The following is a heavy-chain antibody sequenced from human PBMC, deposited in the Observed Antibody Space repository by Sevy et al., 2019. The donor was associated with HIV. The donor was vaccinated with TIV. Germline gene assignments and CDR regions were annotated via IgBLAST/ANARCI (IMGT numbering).Heavy chain of an antibody. CDR2: IKSKTDGWTT. D-gene: IGHD3-10*01. V-gene: IGHV3-15*01. Sequence: GGSLRLSCAASGFTFSNAWMSWVRQAPGKGLEWVGRIKSKTDGWTTDYAAPVKGRFTISRDDSKNTLYLQMNSLKTEDTAVYYCTTVRLLWFGELTPNDAFDIWGQGTMVTVSS. CDR1: GFTFSNAW. J-gene: IGHJ3*02. CDR3: TTVRLLWFGELTPNDAFDI.